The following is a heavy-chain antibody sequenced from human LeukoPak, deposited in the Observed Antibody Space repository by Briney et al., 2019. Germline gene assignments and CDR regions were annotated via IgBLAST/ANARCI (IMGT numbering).Heavy chain of an antibody. CDR1: GGSLNSGGNY. V-gene: IGHV4-30-2*01. D-gene: IGHD2-2*01. CDR3: ASVVV. CDR2: IYHSGST. J-gene: IGHJ4*02. Sequence: SQTLSLTCTVSGGSLNSGGNYWSWIRQPPGKGLEWIGYIYHSGSTYFNPSLKSRVTISIDTSKNQFSLKLSSVTAADTAVYYCASVVVWGQGTLVTVSS.